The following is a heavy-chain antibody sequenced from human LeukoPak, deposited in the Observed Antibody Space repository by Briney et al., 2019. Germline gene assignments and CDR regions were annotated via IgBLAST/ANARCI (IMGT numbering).Heavy chain of an antibody. V-gene: IGHV1-2*02. Sequence: ASVKVSCKASGYTFIDYYMNWVRQAPGQGLEWMGWINTNTGETNYAQKFQGRVTMTRDTSISTAYMELSRLRSDDTAVYYCARDVTMVVRGVPWGQGTLVTVSS. CDR1: GYTFIDYY. CDR3: ARDVTMVVRGVP. J-gene: IGHJ5*02. D-gene: IGHD3-10*01. CDR2: INTNTGET.